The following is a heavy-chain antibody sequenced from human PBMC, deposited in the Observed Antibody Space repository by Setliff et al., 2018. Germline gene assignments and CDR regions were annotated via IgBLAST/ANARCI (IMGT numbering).Heavy chain of an antibody. CDR1: GYILNSYG. V-gene: IGHV1-18*01. J-gene: IGHJ3*02. CDR2: ISSYNNDVT. Sequence: ASVKVSCKASGYILNSYGVSWVRQAPGQGLEWMGWISSYNNDVTNYLQRFQGRVTMTTDTSTSAAYMELRGLRPDDTAIYYCAISSLSICSGGSCPNAFDIWGQGTLVTVSS. D-gene: IGHD2-15*01. CDR3: AISSLSICSGGSCPNAFDI.